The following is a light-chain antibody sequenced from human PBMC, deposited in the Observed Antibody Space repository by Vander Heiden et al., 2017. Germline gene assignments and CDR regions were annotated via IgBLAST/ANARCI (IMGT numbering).Light chain of an antibody. CDR3: HQYQSWPT. V-gene: IGKV3-15*01. CDR1: QSVDSK. Sequence: EIVLTQSPATLSVSPGERATLSCRASQSVDSKLAWYQQGRGQAPSLLLYGAFTRATGVPVRFSGSGSGTEFTLTISSLQSEDFAVYFCHQYQSWPTFGPGTKVEIK. J-gene: IGKJ1*01. CDR2: GAF.